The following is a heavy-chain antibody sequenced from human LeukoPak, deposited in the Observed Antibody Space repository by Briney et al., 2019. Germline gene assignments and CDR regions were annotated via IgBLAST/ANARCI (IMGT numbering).Heavy chain of an antibody. CDR3: ARRGDGGRQYFDY. CDR1: GYSFSNYW. Sequence: GESLKISCKGSGYSFSNYWIGWVRQMPGKGLEWIGIIYPGDFETRYSPSFQGQVTISAHKSISTAYLQCSRLQASDTAMYYCARRGDGGRQYFDYWGKGTLVTVSS. CDR2: IYPGDFET. D-gene: IGHD5-24*01. J-gene: IGHJ4*02. V-gene: IGHV5-51*01.